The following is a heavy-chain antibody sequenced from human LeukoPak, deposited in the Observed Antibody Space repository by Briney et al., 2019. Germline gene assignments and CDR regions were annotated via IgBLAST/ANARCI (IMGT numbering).Heavy chain of an antibody. D-gene: IGHD3-3*01. CDR2: IYHSGST. V-gene: IGHV4-38-2*01. J-gene: IGHJ6*03. Sequence: SETLPLTCAVSGYSISSGYYWGWIRQPPGKGLEWIGSIYHSGSTYYNPSLKSRVTISVDTSKNQFSLKLSSVTAADTAVYYCARTSTIFGTYYMDVWGKGTTVTVSS. CDR1: GYSISSGYY. CDR3: ARTSTIFGTYYMDV.